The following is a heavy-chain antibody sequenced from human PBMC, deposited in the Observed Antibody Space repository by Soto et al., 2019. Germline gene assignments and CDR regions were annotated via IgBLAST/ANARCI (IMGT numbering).Heavy chain of an antibody. J-gene: IGHJ6*02. V-gene: IGHV5-51*01. CDR3: ARNGLNTYYYGSGSYSDLYYYYGMDV. CDR2: IYPGDSDT. Sequence: ESLKISCKGSGYSFTSYWIGWVRQMPGKGLEWMGIIYPGDSDTRYSPSFQGQVTISADKSISTAYLQWSSLKASDTAMYYCARNGLNTYYYGSGSYSDLYYYYGMDVWGQGTTVTVS. D-gene: IGHD3-10*01. CDR1: GYSFTSYW.